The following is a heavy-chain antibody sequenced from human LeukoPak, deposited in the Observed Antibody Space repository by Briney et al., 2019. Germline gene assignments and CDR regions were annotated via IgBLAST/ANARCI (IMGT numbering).Heavy chain of an antibody. Sequence: GGSLRLSCAASGFTVSTNYMSWVRQAPGKGLEWVSVIYSGGSTYYADSVKGRFTISRHNSENTLYLQMNSLRAEDTAVYYCARGYRDSSGWYRSRGGPYFDYWGQGTLVTVSS. CDR2: IYSGGST. V-gene: IGHV3-53*04. J-gene: IGHJ4*02. CDR1: GFTVSTNY. CDR3: ARGYRDSSGWYRSRGGPYFDY. D-gene: IGHD6-19*01.